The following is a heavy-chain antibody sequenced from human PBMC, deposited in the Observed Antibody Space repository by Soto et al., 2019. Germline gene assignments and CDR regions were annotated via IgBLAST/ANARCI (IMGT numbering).Heavy chain of an antibody. Sequence: PSETLSLTCTVSGGSISSYYWSWIRQPPGKGLEWIGYIYYSGSTNYNPSLKSRVTISVDTSKNQFSLKLSSVTAADTAVYYCARDGLGGDGSYWGQGTLVTVSS. CDR2: IYYSGST. CDR1: GGSISSYY. J-gene: IGHJ4*02. CDR3: ARDGLGGDGSY. D-gene: IGHD2-21*01. V-gene: IGHV4-59*01.